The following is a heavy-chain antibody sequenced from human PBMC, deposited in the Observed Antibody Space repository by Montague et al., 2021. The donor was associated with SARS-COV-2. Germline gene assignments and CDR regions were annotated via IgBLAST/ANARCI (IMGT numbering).Heavy chain of an antibody. J-gene: IGHJ4*02. CDR3: AREYDILTGYYFDY. Sequence: SLRLSRAASGFIFSDYYMTWIRQAPGKGPEWVAVIWYDGSNKYYADSVKGRFTISRDNSKNTLYLQMNSLRAEDTAVYYCAREYDILTGYYFDYWGQGTLVTVSS. CDR1: GFIFSDYY. V-gene: IGHV3-33*08. D-gene: IGHD3-9*01. CDR2: IWYDGSNK.